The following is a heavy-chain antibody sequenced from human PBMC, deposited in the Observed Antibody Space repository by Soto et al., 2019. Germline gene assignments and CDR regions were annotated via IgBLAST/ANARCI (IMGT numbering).Heavy chain of an antibody. CDR1: AGSISSSNW. CDR2: IYHSGST. Sequence: SETLSLPCAVSAGSISSSNWWSWVRQPPGKGLEWIGEIYHSGSTNYNPSLKSRFTISVDKSKNQFSLKLSSVTAADTAVYYCARAGSEYSRGWREFDYWGQGTLVTVSS. J-gene: IGHJ4*02. CDR3: ARAGSEYSRGWREFDY. V-gene: IGHV4-4*02. D-gene: IGHD6-19*01.